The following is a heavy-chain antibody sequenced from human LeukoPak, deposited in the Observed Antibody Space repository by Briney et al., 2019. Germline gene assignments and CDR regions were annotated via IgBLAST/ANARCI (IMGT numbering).Heavy chain of an antibody. V-gene: IGHV4-34*01. Sequence: SETLSLTCAVYGGSFSDYYWSWIRQPPGKGLEWIGEINHSGSTNYNPSLKSRVTISVDTSKNQFSLKLSSVTAADTAVYYCAREGAGGFDYWGQGTLVTVSS. CDR2: INHSGST. CDR3: AREGAGGFDY. D-gene: IGHD1-26*01. J-gene: IGHJ4*02. CDR1: GGSFSDYY.